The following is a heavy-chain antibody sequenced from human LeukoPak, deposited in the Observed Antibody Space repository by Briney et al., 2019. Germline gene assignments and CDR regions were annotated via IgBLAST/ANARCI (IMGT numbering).Heavy chain of an antibody. J-gene: IGHJ4*02. D-gene: IGHD3-10*01. CDR1: GGSISSYY. Sequence: SETLSLTCTVSGGSISSYYWSWIRQPPGKGLEWIGYIYYSGSTNYNPSLKSRVTISVDTSKNQFSLKLSSVTAADTAVYYCARGSLYSSGSYYPDFDYWGQGTLVTVSS. V-gene: IGHV4-59*08. CDR3: ARGSLYSSGSYYPDFDY. CDR2: IYYSGST.